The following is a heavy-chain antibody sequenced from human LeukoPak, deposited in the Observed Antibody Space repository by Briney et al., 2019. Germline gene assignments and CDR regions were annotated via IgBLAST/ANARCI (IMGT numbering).Heavy chain of an antibody. CDR3: ALGYSSSFFDY. Sequence: GGSLRLSCAASGLTFSDYYMSWIRQAPGKGLEWVSYISSSGSTIYYADSVKGRFTISRDNAKNSLYLQMNSLRAEDTAVYYCALGYSSSFFDYWGQGTLVTVSS. CDR2: ISSSGSTI. D-gene: IGHD6-13*01. V-gene: IGHV3-11*04. CDR1: GLTFSDYY. J-gene: IGHJ4*02.